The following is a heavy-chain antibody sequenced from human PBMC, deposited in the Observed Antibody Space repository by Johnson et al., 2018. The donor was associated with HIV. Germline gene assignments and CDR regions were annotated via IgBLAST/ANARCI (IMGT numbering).Heavy chain of an antibody. V-gene: IGHV3-30*04. CDR2: ISYDGSNK. CDR1: GFTFSSYA. CDR3: GRDKYGVPSGAFDM. Sequence: LVESGVGVVQPGRSLRLSCAASGFTFSSYAMHWVRQAPGKGLEWVAVISYDGSNKYYADSVKGRFTISRDNSKNTLYLQMNSLRAEDTALYYCGRDKYGVPSGAFDMWGPGTMVTVSS. J-gene: IGHJ3*02. D-gene: IGHD4-17*01.